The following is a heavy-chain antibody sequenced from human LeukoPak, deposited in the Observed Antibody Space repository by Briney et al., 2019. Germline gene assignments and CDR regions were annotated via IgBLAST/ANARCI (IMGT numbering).Heavy chain of an antibody. V-gene: IGHV1-69*13. CDR2: IIPIFGTA. CDR3: VYDCSSTSCYMWDDY. J-gene: IGHJ4*02. Sequence: SVKVSCKASGGTFSSYAISWVRQAPGQGLEWMGGIIPIFGTANYAQKFQGRVTITADESTSTAYMELSSLRSEDTAVYYCVYDCSSTSCYMWDDYWGQGTLVTVSS. D-gene: IGHD2-2*02. CDR1: GGTFSSYA.